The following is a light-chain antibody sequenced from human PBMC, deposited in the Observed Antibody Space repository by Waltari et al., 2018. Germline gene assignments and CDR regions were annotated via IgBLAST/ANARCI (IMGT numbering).Light chain of an antibody. V-gene: IGKV2-28*01. CDR1: QSLLHSIGRDY. J-gene: IGKJ2*01. Sequence: EIVLTQSPLSLPVTPGAAASISCRSSQSLLHSIGRDYLDWYHQKPGPSPQLLLYLGTLRASGVPDRFSGSASGTEFTLKISRVEADDVGVFYCMQGLQTPPTFGQGTKLEIK. CDR3: MQGLQTPPT. CDR2: LGT.